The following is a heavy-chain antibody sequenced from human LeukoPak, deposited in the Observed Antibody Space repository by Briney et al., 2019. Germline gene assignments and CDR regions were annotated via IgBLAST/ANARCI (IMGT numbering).Heavy chain of an antibody. D-gene: IGHD2-15*01. Sequence: PSETLSLTCTVSGGSISSYYWSWIRQPPGKGLEWIGYIYYSGSTNYKPSLESRVTISVDTPKNQFSLRLSSVTAADTAVYYCASLGYCSGGSCSSNWLDPWGQGTLVTVSS. CDR1: GGSISSYY. CDR3: ASLGYCSGGSCSSNWLDP. V-gene: IGHV4-59*01. CDR2: IYYSGST. J-gene: IGHJ5*02.